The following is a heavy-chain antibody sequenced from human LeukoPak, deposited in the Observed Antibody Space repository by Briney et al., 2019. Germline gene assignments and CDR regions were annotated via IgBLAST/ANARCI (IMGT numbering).Heavy chain of an antibody. V-gene: IGHV1-69*13. CDR2: IIPIFGTA. D-gene: IGHD6-19*01. J-gene: IGHJ5*02. CDR3: ARLSSGWTP. Sequence: SVKVSCKASGYTFTGYYMHWVRQAPGQGLEWMGGIIPIFGTANYAQKFQGRVTITADESTSTAYMELSSLRSEDTAVYYCARLSSGWTPWGQGTLVTVSS. CDR1: GYTFTGYY.